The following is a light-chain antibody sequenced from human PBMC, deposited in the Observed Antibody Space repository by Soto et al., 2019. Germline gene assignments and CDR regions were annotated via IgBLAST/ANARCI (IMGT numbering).Light chain of an antibody. CDR3: HQFGGSPPMYT. CDR2: SAS. Sequence: EIVLTQSPGTLSLSPGERATLSCRASQSVSTTYLAWYQQKPGQAPRLLIYSASRRATGIPDRFSGSGCGTDFTLTISRLEPEDFAVYYCHQFGGSPPMYTFGQGTTLEIK. V-gene: IGKV3-20*01. CDR1: QSVSTTY. J-gene: IGKJ2*01.